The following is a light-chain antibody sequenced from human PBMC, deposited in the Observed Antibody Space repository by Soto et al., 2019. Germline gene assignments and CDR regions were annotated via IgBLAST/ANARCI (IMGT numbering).Light chain of an antibody. V-gene: IGLV4-60*03. J-gene: IGLJ2*01. CDR1: SGHSSYI. Sequence: QSVLTQSSSASASLGSSVTLTCTLSSGHSSYIIAWHQQQPGKAPRYLMKLGGSGSYNKGSGVPDRFSGSSSGADRYLTISNLQSEDEADYYCETWDSNIVVFGGGTQLTVL. CDR2: LGGSGSY. CDR3: ETWDSNIVV.